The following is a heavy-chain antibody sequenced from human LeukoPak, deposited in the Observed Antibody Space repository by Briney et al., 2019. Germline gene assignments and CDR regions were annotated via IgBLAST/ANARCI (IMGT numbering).Heavy chain of an antibody. CDR3: ARDLPMSDY. J-gene: IGHJ4*02. V-gene: IGHV3-21*01. Sequence: RGCLRLSCAASGFTFSSYSMNWVRQAPGKGLEWVSAISSTSSYIYYADSVRGRFTISRDNPKNSLYVHMTSLRGEDTAVHCFARDLPMSDYWGQETLVTVSS. CDR2: ISSTSSYI. CDR1: GFTFSSYS.